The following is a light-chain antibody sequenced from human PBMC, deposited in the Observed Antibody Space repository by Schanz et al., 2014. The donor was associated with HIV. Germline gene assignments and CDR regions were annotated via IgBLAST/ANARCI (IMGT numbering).Light chain of an antibody. J-gene: IGKJ4*01. CDR3: QQRSIWPLT. Sequence: EIVLTQSPATLSLSPGERATLSCRASQSISSYLVWYQQKPGQAPRLLIYDTFNRATGIPARFSGSGSGTDFTLTISSLEPEDFAAYYCQQRSIWPLTFGGGTKVEI. CDR2: DTF. CDR1: QSISSY. V-gene: IGKV3-11*01.